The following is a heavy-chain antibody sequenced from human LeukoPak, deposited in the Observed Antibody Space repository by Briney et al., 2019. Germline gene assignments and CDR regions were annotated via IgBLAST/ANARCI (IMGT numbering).Heavy chain of an antibody. CDR1: GFTFSSYA. CDR2: ISGSGGST. J-gene: IGHJ4*02. Sequence: GGSLRLSCAASGFTFSSYAMSWVRQAPGKGLEWVSAISGSGGSTYYADSVKGRFTISRDNSKNTLYLQTNSLRAEDTAVYYCAKDGLGYCSSTSCYTYFDYWGQGTLVTVSS. D-gene: IGHD2-2*02. V-gene: IGHV3-23*01. CDR3: AKDGLGYCSSTSCYTYFDY.